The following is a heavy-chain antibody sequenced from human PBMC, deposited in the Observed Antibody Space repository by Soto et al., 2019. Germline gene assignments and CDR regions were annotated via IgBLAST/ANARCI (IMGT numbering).Heavy chain of an antibody. CDR1: GFTFCSYA. V-gene: IGHV3-23*01. J-gene: IGHJ4*02. CDR3: AKLPQYDYVWGSYLDN. D-gene: IGHD3-16*02. Sequence: GGSLRLSCAASGFTFCSYAMSWVPQAPGEGLEWVSAISGSGGSTYYADSVKGRFTISRDNSKNTLYLQMNSLRAEDTAVYYCAKLPQYDYVWGSYLDNWGQGTLVTVSS. CDR2: ISGSGGST.